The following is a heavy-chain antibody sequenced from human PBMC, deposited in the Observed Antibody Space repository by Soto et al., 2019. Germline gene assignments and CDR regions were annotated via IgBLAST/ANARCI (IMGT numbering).Heavy chain of an antibody. Sequence: GASVKVSCKASGYTFTGYYMHWVRQAPGQGLEWMGWINPNSGGTNYAQKFQGWVTMTRDTSISTAYMELSRLRSDDTAIYYCARMATFGSLNWFDPWGQGTLVTVS. CDR2: INPNSGGT. V-gene: IGHV1-2*04. CDR3: ARMATFGSLNWFDP. CDR1: GYTFTGYY. J-gene: IGHJ5*02. D-gene: IGHD3-16*01.